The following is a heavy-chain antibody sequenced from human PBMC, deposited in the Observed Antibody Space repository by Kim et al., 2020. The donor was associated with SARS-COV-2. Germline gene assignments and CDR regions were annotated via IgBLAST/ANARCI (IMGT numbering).Heavy chain of an antibody. D-gene: IGHD3-22*01. CDR3: ARGYYDSSGHRDLNYFDY. J-gene: IGHJ4*02. CDR1: GYTFTSYA. CDR2: INTNTGNP. Sequence: ASVKVSCKASGYTFTSYAMNWVRQAPGQGLEWMGWINTNTGNPTYAQGFTGRFVFSLDTSVSTAYLQISSLKAGDTAVYSCARGYYDSSGHRDLNYFDYWGQGTLVTVSS. V-gene: IGHV7-4-1*02.